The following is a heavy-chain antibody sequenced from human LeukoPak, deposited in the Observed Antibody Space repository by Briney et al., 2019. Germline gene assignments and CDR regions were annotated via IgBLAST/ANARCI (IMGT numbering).Heavy chain of an antibody. J-gene: IGHJ6*02. V-gene: IGHV1-3*01. CDR3: ARLFGVVNTGPVEYYYYGMDV. D-gene: IGHD3-3*01. Sequence: ASVKVSCKASGYTFTSYAMHWVRQAPGQRLEWMGWINAGNGNTKYSQKFQGRVTITRDTSASTAYMELSSLRSEDTAVYYCARLFGVVNTGPVEYYYYGMDVWGQGTTVTVSS. CDR2: INAGNGNT. CDR1: GYTFTSYA.